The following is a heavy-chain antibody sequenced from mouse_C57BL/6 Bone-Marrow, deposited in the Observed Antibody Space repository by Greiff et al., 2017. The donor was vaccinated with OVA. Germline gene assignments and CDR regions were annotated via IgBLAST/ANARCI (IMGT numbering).Heavy chain of an antibody. CDR1: GFTFSDYG. CDR3: AKCSGPYYYAMDY. Sequence: EVQVVESGGGLVKPGGSLKLSCAASGFTFSDYGMHWVRQAPEKGLEWVAYIISGSSTIYYADTVKGRFTISRDNANNNLFLQMTSLRSVDTAMYFCAKCSGPYYYAMDYWGQGTSVTVAS. J-gene: IGHJ4*01. D-gene: IGHD1-1*01. V-gene: IGHV5-17*01. CDR2: IISGSSTI.